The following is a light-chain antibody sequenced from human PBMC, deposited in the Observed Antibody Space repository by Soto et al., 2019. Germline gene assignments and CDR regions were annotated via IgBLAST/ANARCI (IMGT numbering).Light chain of an antibody. V-gene: IGLV1-40*01. Sequence: QSVLTQPPSVSGAPGQRVTISCTGSSSNIGAGYDVHWYQQLPGTAPKLLIYGNSNRPSGVPDRFSGSKSGTSASLAITGLQAEDEADYYCQSYDRNLIGSVIFGGGTKLTVL. CDR1: SSNIGAGYD. CDR3: QSYDRNLIGSVI. J-gene: IGLJ2*01. CDR2: GNS.